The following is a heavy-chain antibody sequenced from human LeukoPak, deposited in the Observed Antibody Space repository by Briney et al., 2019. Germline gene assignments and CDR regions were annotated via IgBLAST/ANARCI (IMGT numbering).Heavy chain of an antibody. CDR3: ARDRGLRFLEWTLDY. CDR2: IWYDGSNK. CDR1: GFTFSSYG. Sequence: PGGSLRLSCAASGFTFSSYGMHWVRQAPGKGLEWVAVIWYDGSNKYYADSVKGRFTISRDNSKNTLYLQMNSLRAEDTAVYYCARDRGLRFLEWTLDYWGQGTQVTVSS. V-gene: IGHV3-33*01. J-gene: IGHJ4*02. D-gene: IGHD3-3*01.